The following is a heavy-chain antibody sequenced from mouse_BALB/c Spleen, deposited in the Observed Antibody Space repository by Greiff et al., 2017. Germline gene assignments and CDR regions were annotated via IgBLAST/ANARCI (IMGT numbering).Heavy chain of an antibody. J-gene: IGHJ4*01. V-gene: IGHV5-4*02. CDR3: ASLIYYDYDDYAMDY. D-gene: IGHD2-4*01. Sequence: VQLKQSGGGLVKPGGSLKLSCAASGFTFSDYYMYWVRQTPEKRLEWVATISDGGSYTYYPDSVKGRFTISRDNAKNNLYLQMSSLKSEDTAMYYCASLIYYDYDDYAMDYWGQGTSVTVSS. CDR1: GFTFSDYY. CDR2: ISDGGSYT.